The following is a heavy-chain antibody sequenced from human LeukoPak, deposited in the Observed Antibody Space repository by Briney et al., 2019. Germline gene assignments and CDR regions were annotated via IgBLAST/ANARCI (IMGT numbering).Heavy chain of an antibody. J-gene: IGHJ4*02. D-gene: IGHD3-10*01. V-gene: IGHV3-21*01. CDR1: GFTFSSYS. CDR3: ARDLVTMVRGLLY. CDR2: ISSSSYI. Sequence: GGSLRLSCAASGFTFSSYSMNWVRQAPGKGLEWVPSISSSSYIYYADSVKGRFTISRDNAKNSLYLQMNSLRAEDTAVYYCARDLVTMVRGLLYWGQGTLVTVSS.